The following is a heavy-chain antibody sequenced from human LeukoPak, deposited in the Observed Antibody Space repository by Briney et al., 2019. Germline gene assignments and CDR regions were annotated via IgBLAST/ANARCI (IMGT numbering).Heavy chain of an antibody. D-gene: IGHD1-26*01. CDR1: GGSISSYY. CDR3: ARGPSGSYYSYYYYYYMDV. J-gene: IGHJ6*03. CDR2: IYYSGST. Sequence: SETLSLTCTVSGGSISSYYWSWIRQPPGKGLEWIGYIYYSGSTNYNPSLKSRVTISVDTSKNQFSLKLSSVTAADTAMYYCARGPSGSYYSYYYYYYMDVWGKGTTVTISS. V-gene: IGHV4-59*01.